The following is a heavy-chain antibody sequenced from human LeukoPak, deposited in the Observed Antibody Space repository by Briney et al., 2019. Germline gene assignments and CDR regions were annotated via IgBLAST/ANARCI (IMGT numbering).Heavy chain of an antibody. V-gene: IGHV3-53*01. Sequence: GGSLRLSCAASGFTVSSNYMSWVRQAPGKGLEWVSIIYIGGTTDYADSVKGRFTIPRDNSKNTLYLQLNSRRVEDTAVYYCARDGVSPNHLYPWGQGTLVTASS. J-gene: IGHJ5*02. D-gene: IGHD3-16*01. CDR1: GFTVSSNY. CDR2: IYIGGTT. CDR3: ARDGVSPNHLYP.